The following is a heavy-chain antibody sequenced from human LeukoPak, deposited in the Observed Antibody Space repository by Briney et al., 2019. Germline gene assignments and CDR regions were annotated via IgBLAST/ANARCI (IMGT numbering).Heavy chain of an antibody. J-gene: IGHJ5*02. V-gene: IGHV4-39*01. D-gene: IGHD6-13*01. Sequence: SETLSLTCTVSGGSTSSSSYYWGWIRQPPGKGLEWIGSIYYSGSTYYNPSLKSRVTISVDTSKNQFSLKLSSVTAADTAVYYCARPYSSSWYKSDWFDPWGQGTLVTVSS. CDR3: ARPYSSSWYKSDWFDP. CDR1: GGSTSSSSYY. CDR2: IYYSGST.